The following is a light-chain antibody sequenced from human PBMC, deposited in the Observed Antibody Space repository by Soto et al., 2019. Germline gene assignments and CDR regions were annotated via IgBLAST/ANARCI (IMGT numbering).Light chain of an antibody. J-gene: IGLJ1*01. CDR1: SSDVGGHNY. V-gene: IGLV2-14*01. CDR3: SSYTSSGV. Sequence: QSVLTQPASVSGSPGQSIAISCTGTSSDVGGHNYVSWYQQHPGKAPKLMIYEVSNRPSGVSNRFSGSKSGNTASLTISGLQAEDEADYYCSSYTSSGVFGPGTKVNV. CDR2: EVS.